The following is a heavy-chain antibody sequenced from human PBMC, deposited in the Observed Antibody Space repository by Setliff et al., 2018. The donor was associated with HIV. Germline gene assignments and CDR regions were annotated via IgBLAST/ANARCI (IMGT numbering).Heavy chain of an antibody. D-gene: IGHD3-22*01. Sequence: KVSCKASGYTFSSYDINWVRQATGQGLEWMGWMNPNSGNTGYAQKFQGRVTMTRDTSIGTAYMELNNLKFEDTAVYYCARARRDSYDRGRRNHYYIDVWGKGTPVTVSS. CDR2: MNPNSGNT. CDR3: ARARRDSYDRGRRNHYYIDV. J-gene: IGHJ6*03. CDR1: GYTFSSYD. V-gene: IGHV1-8*02.